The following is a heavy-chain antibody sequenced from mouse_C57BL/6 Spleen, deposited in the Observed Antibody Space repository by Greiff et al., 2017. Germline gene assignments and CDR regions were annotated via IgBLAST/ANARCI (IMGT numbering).Heavy chain of an antibody. V-gene: IGHV3-6*01. D-gene: IGHD2-3*01. CDR1: GYSITSGYY. CDR3: AKEWLLRRFAY. Sequence: EVQRVESGPGLVKPSQSLSLTCSVTGYSITSGYYWNWIRQFPGNKLEWMGYISYDGSNNYNPSLKNRISITRDTSKNQFFLKLNSVTAEDTATYYCAKEWLLRRFAYWGQGTLVTVSA. J-gene: IGHJ3*01. CDR2: ISYDGSN.